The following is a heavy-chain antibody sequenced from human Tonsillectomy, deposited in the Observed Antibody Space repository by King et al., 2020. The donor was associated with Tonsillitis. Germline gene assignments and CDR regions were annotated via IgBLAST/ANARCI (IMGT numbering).Heavy chain of an antibody. Sequence: QLVQSGTEVKKPGASVKVSCKASGYTFTTYDIAWVRQATGQGLEWVGWMNPDSGYTAYAQKFQGRVTMTGDTSISTAYMELNSLGSGDTAIYFCARVHQLLRGNDFWGQGTLVTVSS. J-gene: IGHJ4*02. CDR3: ARVHQLLRGNDF. D-gene: IGHD2-2*01. V-gene: IGHV1-8*01. CDR2: MNPDSGYT. CDR1: GYTFTTYD.